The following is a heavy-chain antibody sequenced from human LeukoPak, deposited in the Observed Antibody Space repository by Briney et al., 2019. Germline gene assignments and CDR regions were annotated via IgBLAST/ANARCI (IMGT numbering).Heavy chain of an antibody. D-gene: IGHD3-22*01. CDR1: GYTLTELS. Sequence: ASVKVSCKVSGYTLTELSMHWVRQAPGKGLEWMGGFDPEDGETIYAQKFQGRVTMTRDTSTSTVYMELSSLRSEDTAEYYCARGEDSSDYWGQGTLVTVSS. CDR3: ARGEDSSDY. CDR2: FDPEDGET. J-gene: IGHJ4*02. V-gene: IGHV1-24*01.